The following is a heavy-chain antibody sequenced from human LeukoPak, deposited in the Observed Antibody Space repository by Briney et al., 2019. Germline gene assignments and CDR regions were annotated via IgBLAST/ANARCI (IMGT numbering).Heavy chain of an antibody. Sequence: GGSLRLSCALSGRPFSSSIMHWVRQAPGKGLEWVAGMSFDGSQYYIDSVKGRFTISRDNSGNTVYLHMTSLRPEDTAVYFCAREGHTSGSCGSFDIWGQGTTVTISS. CDR3: AREGHTSGSCGSFDI. CDR2: MSFDGSQ. V-gene: IGHV3-30*03. CDR1: GRPFSSSI. D-gene: IGHD3-22*01. J-gene: IGHJ3*02.